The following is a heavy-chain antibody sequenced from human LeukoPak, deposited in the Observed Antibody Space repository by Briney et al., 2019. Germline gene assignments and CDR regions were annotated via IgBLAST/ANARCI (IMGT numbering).Heavy chain of an antibody. J-gene: IGHJ4*02. CDR1: GFTFSTFS. CDR2: ISGRSNYI. V-gene: IGHV3-21*01. D-gene: IGHD6-19*01. CDR3: ASRQQWLWPDY. Sequence: GGSLRLSCAASGFTFSTFSMNWVRQAPGKGLEWVSSISGRSNYIFYADSVKGRFTISRDNAENSLYLLLNSLRVEDTAVYYCASRQQWLWPDYWGQGTLVTVSS.